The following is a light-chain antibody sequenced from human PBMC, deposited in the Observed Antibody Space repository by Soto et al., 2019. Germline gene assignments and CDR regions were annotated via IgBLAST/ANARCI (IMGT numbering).Light chain of an antibody. V-gene: IGLV2-18*02. CDR3: SSYTSSSTFV. CDR2: EVS. CDR1: TSDVGSYNR. J-gene: IGLJ2*01. Sequence: QSALTQPPSVSGSPGQSVTISCTGTTSDVGSYNRVSWYQQPPGTAPKLIIFEVSNRPSGVPDRFSGSKSGNTASLTISGLQAEDEADYYCSSYTSSSTFVFGGGTKLTVL.